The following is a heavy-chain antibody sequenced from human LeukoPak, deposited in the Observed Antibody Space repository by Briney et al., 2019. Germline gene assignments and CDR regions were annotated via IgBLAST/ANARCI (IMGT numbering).Heavy chain of an antibody. Sequence: ASVKVSCKASGYTFTSYGISWVRQAPGQGLEWMGWISAYNGNTNYAQKLQGRVTMTTDTSTSTAYMELRSLRSEDTAVYYCARDYYDSSGYYVYGYWGQGTLVTVSS. CDR3: ARDYYDSSGYYVYGY. J-gene: IGHJ4*02. CDR1: GYTFTSYG. V-gene: IGHV1-18*01. CDR2: ISAYNGNT. D-gene: IGHD3-22*01.